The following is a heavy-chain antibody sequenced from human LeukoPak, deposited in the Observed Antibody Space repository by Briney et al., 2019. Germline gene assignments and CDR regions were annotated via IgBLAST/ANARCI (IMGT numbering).Heavy chain of an antibody. Sequence: AVKVSCKASRGTSIRYAISCVRQGPGQGAEWMGEIIPIVATATYAQKFQSRVTITADAAPSTAYMELSSLRSEDTAVYYRARTDNLHSGYDWIYYFDSWGQGTLVTVSS. V-gene: IGHV1-69*01. D-gene: IGHD5-12*01. J-gene: IGHJ4*02. CDR3: ARTDNLHSGYDWIYYFDS. CDR1: RGTSIRYA. CDR2: IIPIVATA.